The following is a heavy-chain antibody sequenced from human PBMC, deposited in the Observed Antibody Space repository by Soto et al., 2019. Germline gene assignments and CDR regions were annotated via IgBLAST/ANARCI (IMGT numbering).Heavy chain of an antibody. CDR2: IYDSGST. Sequence: QVQLQESGPGLVKPSQTLSLTCTVSGDSISSGGYFWSWIRQHTEKGLEWIGYIYDSGSTNYNPSLKSRATISVDTSKNQFSLNLSSVTAADTAVYYCAREVDYWGQGTLSPSPQ. V-gene: IGHV4-31*03. J-gene: IGHJ4*02. CDR1: GDSISSGGYF. CDR3: AREVDY.